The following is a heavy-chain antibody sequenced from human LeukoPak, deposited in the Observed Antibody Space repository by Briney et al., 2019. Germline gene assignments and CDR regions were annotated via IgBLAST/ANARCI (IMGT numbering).Heavy chain of an antibody. J-gene: IGHJ4*02. CDR1: GGSISSYY. Sequence: SETLSLTCSVSGGSISSYYWSWIRQPPGKGLEWIGYIYYTGSTDYNPSLKSRITISVDTSKNQFSLKLNSVTAADTAVYYCARELCSTTTCYFDYWGQGTLVTVSS. CDR3: ARELCSTTTCYFDY. V-gene: IGHV4-59*01. D-gene: IGHD2-2*01. CDR2: IYYTGST.